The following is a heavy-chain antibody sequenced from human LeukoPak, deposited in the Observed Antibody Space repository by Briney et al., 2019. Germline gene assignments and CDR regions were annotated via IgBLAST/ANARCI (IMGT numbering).Heavy chain of an antibody. D-gene: IGHD2-21*02. J-gene: IGHJ5*02. Sequence: GGSLRLSCGASGFTFSSYSMNWVRLAPGKGLEWVSYISSSSSTIYYADSVKGRFTISRDNAKNSLYLQMNSLRAEDTAVYYCARGGRAYCGGDCYSDWFDPWGQGTLVTVSS. CDR2: ISSSSSTI. CDR1: GFTFSSYS. V-gene: IGHV3-48*04. CDR3: ARGGRAYCGGDCYSDWFDP.